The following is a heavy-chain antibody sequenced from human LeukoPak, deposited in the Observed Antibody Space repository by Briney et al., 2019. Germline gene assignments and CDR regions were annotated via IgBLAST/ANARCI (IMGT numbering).Heavy chain of an antibody. J-gene: IGHJ5*02. CDR3: ARDYLEYGDYGHGT. Sequence: SVKVSCKASGGTFNRYAISWVRQAPGQGLEWMGGIIPIIGTANNAQKFQGRVTITADKSTSTAYMELSSLRSEDTAVYYCARDYLEYGDYGHGTWGQGTLVTVSS. CDR2: IIPIIGTA. D-gene: IGHD4-17*01. V-gene: IGHV1-69*06. CDR1: GGTFNRYA.